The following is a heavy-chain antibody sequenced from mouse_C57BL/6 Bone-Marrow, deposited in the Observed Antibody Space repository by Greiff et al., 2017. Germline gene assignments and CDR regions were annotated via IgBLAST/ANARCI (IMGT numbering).Heavy chain of an antibody. J-gene: IGHJ2*01. Sequence: EVQLQQSVAELVRPGASVKISCTASGFTINDTYMHWVKQRPEQSLEWIGSIYPANGSTKYNQKFQGKATITADTSSITAYLQLSSLTSEDTAIYDCARLGYFDYWGQGTTLTVSS. CDR2: IYPANGST. CDR3: ARLGYFDY. V-gene: IGHV14-3*01. CDR1: GFTINDTY.